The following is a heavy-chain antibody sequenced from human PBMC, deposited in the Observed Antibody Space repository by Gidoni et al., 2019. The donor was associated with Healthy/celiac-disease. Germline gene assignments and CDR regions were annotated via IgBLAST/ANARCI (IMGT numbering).Heavy chain of an antibody. CDR2: INHSGST. J-gene: IGHJ6*02. CDR1: GGSFSGYY. Sequence: QVQLQQWGAGLLKPSETLSLTCAVYGGSFSGYYWSWSRQPPGKGLEWIGEINHSGSTNYNPSLKSRVTISVDTSKNQFSLKLSSVTAADTAVYYCARGKISSSFFYYYYGMDVWGQGTTVTVSS. CDR3: ARGKISSSFFYYYYGMDV. D-gene: IGHD6-6*01. V-gene: IGHV4-34*01.